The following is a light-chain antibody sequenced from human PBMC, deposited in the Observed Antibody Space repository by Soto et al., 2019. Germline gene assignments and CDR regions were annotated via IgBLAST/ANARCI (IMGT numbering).Light chain of an antibody. CDR3: EQYGSSPIS. V-gene: IGKV3-20*01. Sequence: EILLKQTPGTLSLSQGERATVSGRPSQSVSSSYLAWYQQKPGQAPRLLIYGASSRATGIPDRFSGSGSGTDFTFTISRFEPEDCAVYYCEQYGSSPISFGRGARLEI. CDR2: GAS. J-gene: IGKJ5*01. CDR1: QSVSSSY.